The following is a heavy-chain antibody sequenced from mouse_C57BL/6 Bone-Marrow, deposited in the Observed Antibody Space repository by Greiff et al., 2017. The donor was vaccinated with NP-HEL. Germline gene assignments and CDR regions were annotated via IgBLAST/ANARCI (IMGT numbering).Heavy chain of an antibody. V-gene: IGHV5-4*03. Sequence: EVMLVESGGGLVKPGGSLKLSCAASGFTFSSYAMSWVRQTPEKRLEWVATISDGGSYTYYPDNVKGRFTISRDNAKNNLYLQMSHLKSEDTAMYYCARLLLPFAYWGQGTLVTVSA. CDR3: ARLLLPFAY. CDR2: ISDGGSYT. CDR1: GFTFSSYA. D-gene: IGHD1-1*01. J-gene: IGHJ3*01.